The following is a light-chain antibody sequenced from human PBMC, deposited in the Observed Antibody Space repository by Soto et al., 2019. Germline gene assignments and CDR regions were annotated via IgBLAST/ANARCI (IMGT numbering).Light chain of an antibody. Sequence: QSALTQPASVSGSPGQSITISCTGTVGLVSWYQQHPGKVPKLIIYDDTKRPSGVSSRSSGSNSGSTASLTISGLQTEDDADYYCCLYVGGRTYVFGTGTKVTVL. V-gene: IGLV2-23*01. J-gene: IGLJ1*01. CDR2: DDT. CDR1: VGL. CDR3: CLYVGGRTYV.